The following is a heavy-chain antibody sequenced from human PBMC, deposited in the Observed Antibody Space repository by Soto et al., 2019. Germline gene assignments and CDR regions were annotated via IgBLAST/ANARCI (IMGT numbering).Heavy chain of an antibody. CDR2: IRSKTSSETR. CDR3: TTDGFTGIVGI. J-gene: IGHJ3*02. CDR1: GFPFTKAW. V-gene: IGHV3-15*01. D-gene: IGHD3-22*01. Sequence: GGSLRLSCAASGFPFTKAWITFFGQAPLKGLEWVGRIRSKTSSETREYAAPVKGRFTISRDDSKNMLYLEMNSLKIEDTGVYYCTTDGFTGIVGIWGQGTMVTVSS.